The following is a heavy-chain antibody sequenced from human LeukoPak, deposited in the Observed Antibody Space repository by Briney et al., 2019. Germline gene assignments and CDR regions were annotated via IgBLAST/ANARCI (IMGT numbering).Heavy chain of an antibody. V-gene: IGHV4-4*09. CDR3: ARGELLLDWFDP. CDR1: GGSIDTYY. J-gene: IGHJ5*02. Sequence: SETLSLTCTVSGGSIDTYYWIWIRQPPGKGLEWIGYIYSSGNTHYNPPLMSRVSMSVDTSKSQFSLKLSSVTAADTAVYYCARGELLLDWFDPWGQGTLVTVSS. CDR2: IYSSGNT. D-gene: IGHD1-26*01.